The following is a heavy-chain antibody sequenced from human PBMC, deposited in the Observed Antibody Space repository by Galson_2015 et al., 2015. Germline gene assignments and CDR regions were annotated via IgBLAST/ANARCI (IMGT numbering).Heavy chain of an antibody. V-gene: IGHV4-30-4*01. Sequence: TLSLTCTVSGGSISSGVYYWSWIRQPPGKGLEWIGYIYYSGSTYYNPSLKSRVTISVDTSKNQFSLKLSSVTAADTAVYYCARGYCSGGSCYYYYYGMDVWGQGTTVTVSS. CDR2: IYYSGST. CDR3: ARGYCSGGSCYYYYYGMDV. D-gene: IGHD2-15*01. J-gene: IGHJ6*02. CDR1: GGSISSGVYY.